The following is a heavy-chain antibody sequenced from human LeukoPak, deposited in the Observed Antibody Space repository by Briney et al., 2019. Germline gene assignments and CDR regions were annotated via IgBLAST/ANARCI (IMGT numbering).Heavy chain of an antibody. D-gene: IGHD3-3*01. CDR3: ASSPTGSTIFGVVNYGMDV. V-gene: IGHV3-48*01. CDR2: ISSSSSTI. Sequence: GGSLRLSCAASGFTFSSYSMNWVRQAPGKGLEWVPYISSSSSTIYYADSVKGRFTISRDNAKNSLYLQMNSLRAEDTAVYYCASSPTGSTIFGVVNYGMDVWGQGTTVTVSS. CDR1: GFTFSSYS. J-gene: IGHJ6*02.